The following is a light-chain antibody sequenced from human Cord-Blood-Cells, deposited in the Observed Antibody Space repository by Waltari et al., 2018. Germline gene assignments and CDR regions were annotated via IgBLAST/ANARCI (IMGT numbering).Light chain of an antibody. Sequence: TQSPGTLYLSPGERVTLSCRVSQSVSSSYLAWYQQKPDQAPRLLISGAASSATGIPDRFSGSGSGTDFTHTISRLVPEEFAVYYCRQYGSSPPYTFGQGTKLDIK. CDR2: GAA. J-gene: IGKJ2*01. V-gene: IGKV3-20*01. CDR3: RQYGSSPPYT. CDR1: QSVSSSY.